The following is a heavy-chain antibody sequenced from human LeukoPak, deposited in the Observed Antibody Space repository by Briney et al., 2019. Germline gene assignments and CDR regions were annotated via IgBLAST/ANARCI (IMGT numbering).Heavy chain of an antibody. CDR1: GYTFTSYG. CDR3: AKDGGVAARPFYFFDY. CDR2: ISGSGGST. Sequence: ASVKVSCKASGYTFTSYGISWVRQAPGKGLEWVSAISGSGGSTYYADSVKGRFTISRDNSKNTLYLQMNSLRAEDTAVYYCAKDGGVAARPFYFFDYWGQGTLVTVSS. V-gene: IGHV3-23*01. J-gene: IGHJ4*02. D-gene: IGHD6-6*01.